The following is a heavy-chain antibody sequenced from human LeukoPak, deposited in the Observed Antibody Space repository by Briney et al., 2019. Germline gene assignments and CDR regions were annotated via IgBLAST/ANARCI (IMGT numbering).Heavy chain of an antibody. D-gene: IGHD1-26*01. J-gene: IGHJ4*02. CDR2: IVVGSGNT. CDR3: AAGVVGDRGW. V-gene: IGHV1-58*02. CDR1: GFTFRNSA. Sequence: SVTVSRKASGFTFRNSAMHWVRQPRGQRLEWVGWIVVGSGNTIYAQKFQERVTITRDIYTSTAYMELRSLRFDDTAVYYCAAGVVGDRGWWGQGTLVTVSS.